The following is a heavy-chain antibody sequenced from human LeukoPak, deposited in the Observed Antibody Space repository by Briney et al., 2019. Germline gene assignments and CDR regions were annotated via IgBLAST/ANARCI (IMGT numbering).Heavy chain of an antibody. V-gene: IGHV3-7*01. Sequence: GGSLRLSCAASGFTFSSYWMSWVRQAPGKGLEWVANIKQDGSEKYYVDSVKGRFTISRDNAKNSLYLQMNSLRAEDTAVYYCARGMYSSSWHPSFDYWGQGTLVTVSS. CDR1: GFTFSSYW. CDR3: ARGMYSSSWHPSFDY. CDR2: IKQDGSEK. D-gene: IGHD6-13*01. J-gene: IGHJ4*02.